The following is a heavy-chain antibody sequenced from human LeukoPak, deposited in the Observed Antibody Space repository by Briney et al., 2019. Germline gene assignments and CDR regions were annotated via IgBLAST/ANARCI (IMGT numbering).Heavy chain of an antibody. CDR3: ARDKSSGGNY. J-gene: IGHJ4*02. V-gene: IGHV4-30-2*01. D-gene: IGHD6-19*01. CDR2: IYHSGST. Sequence: TLSLTCTVSGGSISSGGYYWSWIRQPPGKGLEWIGYIYHSGSTYYNPSLKSRVTISVDRSKNQFSLKLSSVTAADTAVYYCARDKSSGGNYWGQGSLVTVSS. CDR1: GGSISSGGYY.